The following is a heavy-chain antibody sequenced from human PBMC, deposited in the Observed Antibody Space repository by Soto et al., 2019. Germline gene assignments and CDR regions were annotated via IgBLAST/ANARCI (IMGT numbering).Heavy chain of an antibody. J-gene: IGHJ4*02. CDR2: IVVGSGNT. CDR3: AAEMKYYYDSSGYYRVDY. CDR1: GFTFTSSA. D-gene: IGHD3-22*01. V-gene: IGHV1-58*01. Sequence: SVKVSCKASGFTFTSSAVQWVRQARGQRLEWIGWIVVGSGNTNYAQKFQERVSITRDMSTSTAYMELSSLRSEDTAVYYCAAEMKYYYDSSGYYRVDYWGQGTLVTVSS.